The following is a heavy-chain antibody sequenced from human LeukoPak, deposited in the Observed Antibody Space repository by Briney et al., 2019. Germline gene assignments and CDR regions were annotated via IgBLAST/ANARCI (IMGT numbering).Heavy chain of an antibody. CDR1: GGSISSYY. CDR3: ARAGYSNSVGYFDY. D-gene: IGHD4-11*01. V-gene: IGHV4-59*08. J-gene: IGHJ4*02. Sequence: SETLSLTCTVSGGSISSYYWSWIRQPPGKGLEWIGYIYYSGSTNYNPSLKSRVTISVDTSKNQFSLKLSSVTAADTAVYYCARAGYSNSVGYFDYWGQGTLVTVSS. CDR2: IYYSGST.